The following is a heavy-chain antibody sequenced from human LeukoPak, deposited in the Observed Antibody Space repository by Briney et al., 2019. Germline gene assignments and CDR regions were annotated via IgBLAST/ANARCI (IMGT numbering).Heavy chain of an antibody. J-gene: IGHJ4*02. Sequence: GGSLRLSCTVSGFTFRNYWMAWVRQAPGKGLEWVSNIRGDEGDKNSVDSVRGRFTISRDNAKKSLYLQMNSLRVEDTAVYYCARDVGGALDYWGQGTLVTVSS. CDR2: IRGDEGDK. V-gene: IGHV3-7*03. CDR1: GFTFRNYW. D-gene: IGHD4-17*01. CDR3: ARDVGGALDY.